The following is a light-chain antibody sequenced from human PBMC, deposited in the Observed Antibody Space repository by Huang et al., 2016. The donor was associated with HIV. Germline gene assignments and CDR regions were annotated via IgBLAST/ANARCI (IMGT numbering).Light chain of an antibody. CDR3: QQYDSSPFT. CDR2: GAA. CDR1: QRVSSSY. J-gene: IGKJ3*01. V-gene: IGKV3-20*01. Sequence: EIVLTQSPGTLSLSPGERATLSCRASQRVSSSYLAWYQQKPGQAPRLRIYGAASRATGIPDRFSGSGSGTDFTLTISRLEPADFAVYYCQQYDSSPFTFGPGTKVDIK.